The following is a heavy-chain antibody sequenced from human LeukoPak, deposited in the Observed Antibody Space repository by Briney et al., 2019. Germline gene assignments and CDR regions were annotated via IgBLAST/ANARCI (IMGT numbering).Heavy chain of an antibody. Sequence: SETLSLTCAVYGGSFSGYYWSWIRQPPGKGLEWIGEINHSGSTNYNPSLKSRVTISVDTSKNQFSLKLSSVTAADTAVYYCARAAGCGGDCYEETDAFDIWGQGTMVTVSS. CDR3: ARAAGCGGDCYEETDAFDI. CDR1: GGSFSGYY. CDR2: INHSGST. D-gene: IGHD2-21*02. V-gene: IGHV4-34*01. J-gene: IGHJ3*02.